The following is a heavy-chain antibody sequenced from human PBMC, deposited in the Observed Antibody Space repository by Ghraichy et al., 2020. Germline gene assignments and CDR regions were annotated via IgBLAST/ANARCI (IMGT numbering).Heavy chain of an antibody. CDR3: ARDRGWNAFDM. J-gene: IGHJ3*02. V-gene: IGHV3-74*01. CDR1: GFALSNHW. CDR2: LNIDGSGT. Sequence: GGSLRLSCAASGFALSNHWMDWVRQVPGKGLVWVSRLNIDGSGTHYADSVEGRFTISRDGAKNTLYLQMNSLRAEDTAVYYCARDRGWNAFDMWGQGTMVTVSS. D-gene: IGHD1-1*01.